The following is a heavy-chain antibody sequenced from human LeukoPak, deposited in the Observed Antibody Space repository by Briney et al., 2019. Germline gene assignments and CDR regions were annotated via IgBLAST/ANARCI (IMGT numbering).Heavy chain of an antibody. J-gene: IGHJ3*02. CDR2: IWYDGSNK. D-gene: IGHD6-13*01. CDR1: GFTFSSYG. CDR3: ARSNFGAAAGAFDI. V-gene: IGHV3-33*01. Sequence: PGRSLRLSCAASGFTFSSYGMHWVRQAPGKGLEWVAVIWYDGSNKYYADSVKGRFTISRDNSKNTLYLQMNSLRAEDTAVYYCARSNFGAAAGAFDIRGQGTMVTVSS.